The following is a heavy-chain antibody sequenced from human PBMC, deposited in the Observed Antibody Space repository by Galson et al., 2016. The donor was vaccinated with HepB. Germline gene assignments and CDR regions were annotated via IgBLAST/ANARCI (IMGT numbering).Heavy chain of an antibody. CDR2: INHRGNT. J-gene: IGHJ3*01. CDR1: GGSFNDYL. V-gene: IGHV4-34*01. Sequence: SETLSLTCAVYGGSFNDYLWNWIRQSPERGLEWIGEINHRGNTYYVPSLRGRVVMSIDTSKNQFSLKMTSVTAADTAEYYCARRPGNTGQRDVFDLWGQGSMIPISS. D-gene: IGHD4-23*01. CDR3: ARRPGNTGQRDVFDL.